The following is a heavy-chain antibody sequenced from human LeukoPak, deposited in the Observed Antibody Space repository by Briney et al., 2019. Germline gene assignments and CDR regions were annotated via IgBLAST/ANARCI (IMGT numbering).Heavy chain of an antibody. CDR1: GGSISSYY. V-gene: IGHV4-59*12. Sequence: SETLSLTCTVSGGSISSYYWSWIRQPPGKGLEWIGYIYYSGSTNYNPSLKSRVTISVDTSKNQFSLKLSSVTAADSAVYYCAREPLSGYALDYWGQGTLVTVSS. CDR3: AREPLSGYALDY. J-gene: IGHJ4*02. CDR2: IYYSGST. D-gene: IGHD2-2*01.